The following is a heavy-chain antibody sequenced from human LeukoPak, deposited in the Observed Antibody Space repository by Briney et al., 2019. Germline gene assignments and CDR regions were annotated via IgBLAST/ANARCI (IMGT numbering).Heavy chain of an antibody. V-gene: IGHV3-21*01. CDR3: VRGEYSYGPLDYYYYMDV. CDR2: ISSSSSYI. CDR1: GFTFSSYS. D-gene: IGHD5-18*01. J-gene: IGHJ6*03. Sequence: GGSLRLSCAASGFTFSSYSMNWVRQAPGKGLEWVSSISSSSSYIYYADSVKGRFTVSRDNAKNSLSLQMKSLRAEDTAVYYRVRGEYSYGPLDYYYYMDVWGKGTTVTVSS.